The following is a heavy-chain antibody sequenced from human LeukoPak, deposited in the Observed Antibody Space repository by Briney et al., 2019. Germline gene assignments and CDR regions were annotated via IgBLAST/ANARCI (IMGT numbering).Heavy chain of an antibody. CDR2: ISSSGSTI. Sequence: PGGSLRLSCAASGFTFSSYSMNWVRQAPGKGLEWVSYISSSGSTIYYADPVKGRFTISRDNAKNSLYLQMNSLRAEDTAVYYCARDHQQWLQTYDAFDIWGQGTMVTVSS. D-gene: IGHD6-19*01. CDR3: ARDHQQWLQTYDAFDI. CDR1: GFTFSSYS. V-gene: IGHV3-48*04. J-gene: IGHJ3*02.